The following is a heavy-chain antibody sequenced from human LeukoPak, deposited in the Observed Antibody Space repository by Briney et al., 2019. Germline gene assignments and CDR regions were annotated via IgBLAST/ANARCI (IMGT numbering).Heavy chain of an antibody. CDR2: IYYSGST. Sequence: SETLSLTCTVSGGSISSSSYYWGWIRQPPGKGLEWIGSIYYSGSTYYNPSLKSRVTISVDTSKNQFSLKLSSVTAADTAVYYCARGRILRYCSGGSCYFAFDIWGQGTMVTVSS. J-gene: IGHJ3*02. D-gene: IGHD2-15*01. V-gene: IGHV4-39*01. CDR3: ARGRILRYCSGGSCYFAFDI. CDR1: GGSISSSSYY.